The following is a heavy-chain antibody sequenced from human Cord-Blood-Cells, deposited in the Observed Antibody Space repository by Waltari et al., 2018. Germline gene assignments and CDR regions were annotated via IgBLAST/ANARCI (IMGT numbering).Heavy chain of an antibody. Sequence: QVQLVQSGAEVKKPGASVKLSCKAYGYTFTCYHIHFVRQAPGQGLEWMGWINPNSGGTNYAQKFQGRVTMTRDTSISTAYMELSRLRSDDTAVYYCARGGTGDKGAFDIWGQGTMVTVSS. D-gene: IGHD7-27*01. CDR1: GYTFTCYH. V-gene: IGHV1-2*02. CDR3: ARGGTGDKGAFDI. J-gene: IGHJ3*02. CDR2: INPNSGGT.